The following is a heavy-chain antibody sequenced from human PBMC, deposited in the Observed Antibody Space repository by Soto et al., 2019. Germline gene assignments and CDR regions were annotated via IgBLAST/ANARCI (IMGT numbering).Heavy chain of an antibody. J-gene: IGHJ4*02. CDR3: ARSVAGHFDY. CDR1: GFTFSNYA. Sequence: PGGSLRLSCAASGFTFSNYAVTWVRQAPGKGLEWVSYITSDTATIHYADSVRGRFTISRDDAENSLFLQMNSLRDEDTAAYYCARSVAGHFDYWGQGALVTVSS. D-gene: IGHD6-19*01. CDR2: ITSDTATI. V-gene: IGHV3-48*02.